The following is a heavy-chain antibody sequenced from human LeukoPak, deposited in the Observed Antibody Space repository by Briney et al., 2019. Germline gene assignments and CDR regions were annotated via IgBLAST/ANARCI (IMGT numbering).Heavy chain of an antibody. V-gene: IGHV1-8*01. CDR1: GYTFTSYD. CDR3: ARVQKVRGVILTASTQNNWFDP. CDR2: MNPNSGNT. J-gene: IGHJ5*02. Sequence: GASVKVSCKASGYTFTSYDINRVRQATGQGLEWMGWMNPNSGNTGYAQKFQGRVTMTRNTSISTAYMELSSLRSEDTAVYYCARVQKVRGVILTASTQNNWFDPWGQGTLVTVSS. D-gene: IGHD3-10*01.